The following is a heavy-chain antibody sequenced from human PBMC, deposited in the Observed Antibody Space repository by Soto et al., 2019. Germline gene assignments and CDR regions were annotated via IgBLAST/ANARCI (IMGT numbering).Heavy chain of an antibody. D-gene: IGHD3-9*01. J-gene: IGHJ5*02. CDR2: IRSKAYGGTT. CDR3: TRGYDILTGYLPAGFDP. Sequence: GGSLRLSCTASGFTFGDYAMSWFRQAPGKGLEWVGFIRSKAYGGTTEYAAPVNGRFTISRDDSKSIAYLQMNSLKTEDTAVYYCTRGYDILTGYLPAGFDPWGQGTLVTVSS. V-gene: IGHV3-49*03. CDR1: GFTFGDYA.